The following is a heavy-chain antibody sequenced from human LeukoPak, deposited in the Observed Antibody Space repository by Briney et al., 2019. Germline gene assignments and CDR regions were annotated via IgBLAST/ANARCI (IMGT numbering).Heavy chain of an antibody. J-gene: IGHJ4*02. Sequence: PGGSLRLSCAASGFTFDDYAMHWVRQAPGKGLEWVSYISSSGSTIYYADSVKGRFTISRDNAKNSLYLQMNSLRAEDTAVYYCARELRTQGFDYWGQGTLVTVSS. CDR3: ARELRTQGFDY. CDR2: ISSSGSTI. V-gene: IGHV3-48*03. CDR1: GFTFDDYA. D-gene: IGHD1-7*01.